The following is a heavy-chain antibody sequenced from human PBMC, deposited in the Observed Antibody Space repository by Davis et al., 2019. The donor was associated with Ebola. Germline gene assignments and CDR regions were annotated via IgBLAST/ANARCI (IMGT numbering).Heavy chain of an antibody. D-gene: IGHD1-26*01. CDR2: IYPGDSDT. CDR3: ARQRGLGLPFGAFDI. Sequence: PGGSLRLSCKGSGYSFTNMWIGWVRQMPGKGLEWMGIIYPGDSDTTYSPSLQGQVTISADSSISTAYLHWSSLKASDTAMYYCARQRGLGLPFGAFDIWGQGTVVTVSS. V-gene: IGHV5-51*01. CDR1: GYSFTNMW. J-gene: IGHJ3*02.